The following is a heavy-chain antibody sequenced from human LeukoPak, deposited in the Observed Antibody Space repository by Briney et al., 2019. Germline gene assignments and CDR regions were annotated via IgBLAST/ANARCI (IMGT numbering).Heavy chain of an antibody. Sequence: QTLSLTCAISGDSVSSNSAAWNWIRQSPSRGLEWLGRTYYRSKWYNDYAVSVKSRITINPDTSKNQFSLQLNSVTPEDTAVYYCARNHCSGGSCYLNDAFDIWGQGTMVTVSS. CDR2: TYYRSKWYN. CDR1: GDSVSSNSAA. J-gene: IGHJ3*02. D-gene: IGHD2-15*01. CDR3: ARNHCSGGSCYLNDAFDI. V-gene: IGHV6-1*01.